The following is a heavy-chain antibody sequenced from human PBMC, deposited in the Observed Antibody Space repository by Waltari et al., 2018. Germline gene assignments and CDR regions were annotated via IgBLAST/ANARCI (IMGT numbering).Heavy chain of an antibody. D-gene: IGHD3-3*01. J-gene: IGHJ4*02. V-gene: IGHV3-7*01. Sequence: EVQLVESGGGLVQPGGSLRLSCAASGFTFSGYWMSWVRQAPGKGLEWVANIKQDGSEKYYVDSVKGRFTISRDNAKNSLYLQMNSLRAEDTAVYYCARHTRMGYDFWSGSNFDYWGQGTLVTVSS. CDR2: IKQDGSEK. CDR3: ARHTRMGYDFWSGSNFDY. CDR1: GFTFSGYW.